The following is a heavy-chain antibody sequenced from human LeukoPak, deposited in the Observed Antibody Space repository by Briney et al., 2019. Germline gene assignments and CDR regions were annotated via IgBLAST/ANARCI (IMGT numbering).Heavy chain of an antibody. J-gene: IGHJ4*02. CDR1: GGSISSGGYY. D-gene: IGHD3-10*01. Sequence: SQTLSLTCTVSGGSISSGGYYWSWIRQPPGKGLEWIGYIYYSGSTYYNPSLKSRVTISVDTSKNQFSLKLSSVTAADTAVYYCASSMVRGVIITNFDYWGQGTLVTVSS. V-gene: IGHV4-30-4*01. CDR2: IYYSGST. CDR3: ASSMVRGVIITNFDY.